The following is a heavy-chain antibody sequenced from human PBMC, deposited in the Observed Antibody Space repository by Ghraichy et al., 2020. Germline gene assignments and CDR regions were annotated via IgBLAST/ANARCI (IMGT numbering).Heavy chain of an antibody. CDR1: GGSISSSSYY. V-gene: IGHV4-39*07. Sequence: SETLSLTCTVSGGSISSSSYYWGWIRQPPGKGLEWIGSIYYSGSTYYNPSLKSRVTISVDTSKNQFSLKLSSVTAADTAVYYCARDGNSWLGGAFDYWGQGTLVTVSS. J-gene: IGHJ4*02. D-gene: IGHD5-18*01. CDR3: ARDGNSWLGGAFDY. CDR2: IYYSGST.